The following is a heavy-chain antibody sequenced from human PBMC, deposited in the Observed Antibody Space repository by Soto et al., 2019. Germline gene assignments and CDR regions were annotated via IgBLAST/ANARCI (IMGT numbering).Heavy chain of an antibody. J-gene: IGHJ3*02. CDR2: IIPIFGTA. CDR1: GGTFSSYA. D-gene: IGHD6-13*01. Sequence: ASVKVSCKASGGTFSSYAISWVRQAPGQGLEWMGGIIPIFGTANYAQKFQGRVTITADESTSTAYMELSSLRSEDTAVYYCARDNTEGIAAAGGSADAFDIWGQGTMVTVSS. CDR3: ARDNTEGIAAAGGSADAFDI. V-gene: IGHV1-69*13.